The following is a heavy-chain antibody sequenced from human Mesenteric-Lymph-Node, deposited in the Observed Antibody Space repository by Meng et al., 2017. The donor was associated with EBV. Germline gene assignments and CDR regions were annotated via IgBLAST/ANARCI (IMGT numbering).Heavy chain of an antibody. CDR3: AGGDYVNQFNY. CDR2: VHHSGLT. D-gene: IGHD4-17*01. V-gene: IGHV4-30-2*06. CDR1: GGSVTSGGYS. J-gene: IGHJ4*02. Sequence: QLQLRESGPGLVKPSQTLSLTCPVSGGSVTSGGYSWSWIRQSPEKGLEWIGYVHHSGLTYYNPSLETRVIISLERSKNQFSLKLTSVTAADTAVYYCAGGDYVNQFNYWGQGTLVTVSS.